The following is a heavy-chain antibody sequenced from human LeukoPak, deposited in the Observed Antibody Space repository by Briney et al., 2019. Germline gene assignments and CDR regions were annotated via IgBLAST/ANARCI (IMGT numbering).Heavy chain of an antibody. CDR3: ARWTTCGGDCHILDY. V-gene: IGHV4-61*02. CDR2: IYTSGST. CDR1: GGSVSSGDYY. J-gene: IGHJ4*02. Sequence: SSQTLSLTCTVSGGSVSSGDYYWTWIRQPAGKGLEWIGRIYTSGSTSYSPSLKSRVTISLDTSKNQFSLRLSSVTAADTAVCYCARWTTCGGDCHILDYWGQGILVTVSS. D-gene: IGHD2-21*02.